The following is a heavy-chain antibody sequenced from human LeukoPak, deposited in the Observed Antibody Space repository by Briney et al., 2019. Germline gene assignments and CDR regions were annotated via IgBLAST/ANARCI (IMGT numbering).Heavy chain of an antibody. CDR2: ISWNSGSI. CDR3: AKGGHYGDYGSLGY. Sequence: GGSLRLSCAASGFTFDDYAMHWVRHAPGKGLEWVSGISWNSGSIGYADSVKGRFTISRDNAKNSLYLQMNSLRAEDTALYYCAKGGHYGDYGSLGYWGQGTLVTVSS. J-gene: IGHJ4*02. CDR1: GFTFDDYA. V-gene: IGHV3-9*01. D-gene: IGHD4-17*01.